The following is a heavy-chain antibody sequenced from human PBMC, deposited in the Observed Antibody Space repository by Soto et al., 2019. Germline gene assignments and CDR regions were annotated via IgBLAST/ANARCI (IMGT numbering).Heavy chain of an antibody. CDR3: AKGSGGFHYDNEYYFDY. J-gene: IGHJ4*02. V-gene: IGHV3-23*01. CDR1: GFTFSSYA. D-gene: IGHD3-9*01. CDR2: ISGSGGST. Sequence: GGSLRLSCAASGFTFSSYAMSWVRQAPGKGLEWVSAISGSGGSTYYADSVKGRFTISRDNSKNTLYLQMNSLRAEDTAVYYCAKGSGGFHYDNEYYFDYWGQGTLVTVSS.